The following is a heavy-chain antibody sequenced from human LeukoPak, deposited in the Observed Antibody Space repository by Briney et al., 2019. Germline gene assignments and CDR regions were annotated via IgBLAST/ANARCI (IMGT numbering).Heavy chain of an antibody. CDR2: VSSSGVST. D-gene: IGHD2-2*02. V-gene: IGHV3-23*01. J-gene: IGHJ4*02. CDR1: GFTFSSFA. Sequence: GGSLRLSCTASGFTFSSFAMSWVRQAPGKGLEWVSGVSSSGVSTYYADFVKGRFTISRDNSKDTLYLQMNSLRAEDTAVYYCAKRYCSSTSCYNHFDYWGQGTLVTVSS. CDR3: AKRYCSSTSCYNHFDY.